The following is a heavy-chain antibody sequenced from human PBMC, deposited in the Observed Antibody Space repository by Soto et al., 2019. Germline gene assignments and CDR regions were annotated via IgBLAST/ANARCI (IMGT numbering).Heavy chain of an antibody. V-gene: IGHV3-9*01. CDR1: GFTFDDYA. CDR2: ISWNSGSI. CDR3: AKDAGSSSWYGEEDYYYGMDV. D-gene: IGHD6-13*01. J-gene: IGHJ6*02. Sequence: EVQLVESGGGLVQPGRSLRLSCAASGFTFDDYAMHWVRQAPGKGLEWVSGISWNSGSIGYADSVKGRFTISRDNAKNSLYLQMNSLRAEDTALYYCAKDAGSSSWYGEEDYYYGMDVWGQGTTVTVSS.